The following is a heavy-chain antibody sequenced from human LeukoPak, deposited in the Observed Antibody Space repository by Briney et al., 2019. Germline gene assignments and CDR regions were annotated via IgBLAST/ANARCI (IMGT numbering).Heavy chain of an antibody. CDR1: GGSISSHY. CDR2: VYNSGST. CDR3: ARLPPRDAFDI. J-gene: IGHJ3*02. Sequence: SETLSLTCSVSGGSISSHYWSWIRQPPGKRPELIGYVYNSGSTSYNPSLKSRVTISVDTSKNQFSLELSSVTAADTAVYYCARLPPRDAFDIWGQGTMVTVSS. V-gene: IGHV4-59*08.